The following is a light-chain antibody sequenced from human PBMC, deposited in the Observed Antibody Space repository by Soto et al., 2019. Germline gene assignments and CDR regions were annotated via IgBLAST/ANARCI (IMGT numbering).Light chain of an antibody. J-gene: IGKJ1*01. V-gene: IGKV1-5*01. Sequence: DIKMTQSPSTLSASVGDRVTITCRASQIISSWLAWYQQKPGKAPKLLIYDESSLETGVPSRFSGSGSGTEFTLTISSLQHEDFATYYCQQYRTFGQGTKVDIK. CDR2: DES. CDR3: QQYRT. CDR1: QIISSW.